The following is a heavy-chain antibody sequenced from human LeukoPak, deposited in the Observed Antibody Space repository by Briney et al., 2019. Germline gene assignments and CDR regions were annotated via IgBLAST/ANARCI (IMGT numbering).Heavy chain of an antibody. CDR3: ARTPLHYYRRVDFDY. Sequence: GASVTVSCKASGYSFTGHYMHWVRQAPGQGLEWMGWINPKSGGTNYAQKFQGRVTMTRDTSISTAYMDMSSLRSDDTAVYYCARTPLHYYRRVDFDYWGQGTLVTVSS. J-gene: IGHJ4*02. CDR1: GYSFTGHY. CDR2: INPKSGGT. V-gene: IGHV1-2*02. D-gene: IGHD3-22*01.